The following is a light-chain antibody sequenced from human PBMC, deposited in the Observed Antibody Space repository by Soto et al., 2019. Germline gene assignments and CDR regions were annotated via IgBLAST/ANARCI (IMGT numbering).Light chain of an antibody. Sequence: AIQLTQSPSSLSASVGDRVTITCRASQDIRGALAWYQQKPGKAPKMLIYDVSTLESGVPSRFSGSSSGTDFTLTIGSLQPEDFATYYCQQFNSYPITFGQGTRLEIK. CDR2: DVS. J-gene: IGKJ5*01. CDR3: QQFNSYPIT. CDR1: QDIRGA. V-gene: IGKV1-13*02.